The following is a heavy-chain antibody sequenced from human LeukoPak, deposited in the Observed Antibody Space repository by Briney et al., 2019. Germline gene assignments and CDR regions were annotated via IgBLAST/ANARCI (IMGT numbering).Heavy chain of an antibody. CDR2: IYSDNT. Sequence: GGSLRLSCTVSGFTVSSNSMSWVRQAPGKGLEWVSFIYSDNTHYSDSVKGRFTISSDNARNSLYLQMNSLRAEDTAVYYCARTAIAAAAFYNWFDSWGQGTLVTVSS. D-gene: IGHD6-13*01. V-gene: IGHV3-53*01. CDR3: ARTAIAAAAFYNWFDS. CDR1: GFTVSSNS. J-gene: IGHJ5*01.